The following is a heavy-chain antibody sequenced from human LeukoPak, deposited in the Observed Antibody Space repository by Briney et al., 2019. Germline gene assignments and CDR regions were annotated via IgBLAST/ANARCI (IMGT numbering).Heavy chain of an antibody. J-gene: IGHJ6*03. D-gene: IGHD6-19*01. V-gene: IGHV4-34*01. CDR2: IKHSGST. CDR3: AREVSVAGYYYYYYMDV. Sequence: SETLSLTCAVYGGSFSGYYWSWIRRPPGKGLEWIGEIKHSGSTNYNPSLKSRVTISVDTSKNQFSLKLSSVTAADTAVYYCAREVSVAGYYYYYYMDVWGKGTTVTVSS. CDR1: GGSFSGYY.